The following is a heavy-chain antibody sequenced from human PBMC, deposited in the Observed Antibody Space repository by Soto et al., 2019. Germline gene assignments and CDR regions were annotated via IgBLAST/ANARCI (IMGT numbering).Heavy chain of an antibody. Sequence: GGSLRLSCAASGFTVSSNYMSWVRQAPGKGLEWVSVIYSGGSTYYADSVKGRFTISRDNSKSTLYLQMNSLRAEDTAVYYCARASYSSSWYSSAYYYYGMDVWGQGTTVTVSS. J-gene: IGHJ6*02. CDR2: IYSGGST. CDR1: GFTVSSNY. V-gene: IGHV3-53*01. D-gene: IGHD6-13*01. CDR3: ARASYSSSWYSSAYYYYGMDV.